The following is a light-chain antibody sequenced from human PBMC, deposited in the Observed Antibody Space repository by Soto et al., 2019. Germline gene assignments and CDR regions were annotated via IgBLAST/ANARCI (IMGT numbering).Light chain of an antibody. V-gene: IGLV1-40*01. CDR2: GNS. CDR1: SSNIGAGYD. Sequence: QSVLTQPPSVSGAPGQRVTISCTGSSSNIGAGYDVHWYQQLPGTAPKLLIYGNSNRPSGVPDRFSGSKSGTSASLAITGLQAEDEADYYCQSSDSSLHDFGTGTELTVL. J-gene: IGLJ1*01. CDR3: QSSDSSLHD.